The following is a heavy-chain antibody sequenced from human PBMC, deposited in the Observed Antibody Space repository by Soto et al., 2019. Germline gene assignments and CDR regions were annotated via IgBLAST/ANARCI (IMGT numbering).Heavy chain of an antibody. CDR3: ARARWIQLPDY. Sequence: QVQLVESGGGVVQPGRSLRLSCAASGFTFSNYGMHWVRQAPGKGLEWVAIIWYDGSKKYYADSVKGRFTISRDNSKNTLYLQMNSLRAEDTALYYCARARWIQLPDYWGQGTLVTVSS. D-gene: IGHD5-18*01. J-gene: IGHJ4*02. V-gene: IGHV3-33*01. CDR1: GFTFSNYG. CDR2: IWYDGSKK.